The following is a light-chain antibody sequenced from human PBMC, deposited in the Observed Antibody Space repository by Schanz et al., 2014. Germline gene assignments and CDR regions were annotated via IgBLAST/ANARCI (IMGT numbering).Light chain of an antibody. J-gene: IGLJ2*01. CDR2: EVS. V-gene: IGLV2-14*01. CDR1: SSDVGGYDY. Sequence: QSALAQPASVSGSPGQSVTISCTGTSSDVGGYDYVSWYQQHPGTAPKLMIYEVSNRPSGVPDRFSGSKSGNTASLTISGLQAEDEADYYCSSYAGSSTVFGGGTKLTVL. CDR3: SSYAGSSTV.